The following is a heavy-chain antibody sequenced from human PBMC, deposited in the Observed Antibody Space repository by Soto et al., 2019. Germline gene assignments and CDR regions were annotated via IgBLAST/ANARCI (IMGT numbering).Heavy chain of an antibody. J-gene: IGHJ5*02. V-gene: IGHV3-30-3*01. CDR1: GFTFSSYA. Sequence: GGSLRLSCAASGFTFSSYAMHWVRQAPGKGLEWVAVISYDGSNKYYADSVKGRFTISRDNSKNTLYLQMNSLRAEDTAVYYCARDFSSIDPQNWFDPWGQGTLVTAPQ. CDR2: ISYDGSNK. D-gene: IGHD2-2*01. CDR3: ARDFSSIDPQNWFDP.